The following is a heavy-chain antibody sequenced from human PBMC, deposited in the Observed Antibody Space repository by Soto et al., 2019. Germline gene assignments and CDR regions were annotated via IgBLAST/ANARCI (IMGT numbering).Heavy chain of an antibody. D-gene: IGHD3-22*01. CDR1: GFTFSSYG. V-gene: IGHV3-30*18. J-gene: IGHJ4*02. CDR3: AKGYYYDSSGYPASGY. Sequence: GGSLRLSCAASGFTFSSYGMHWVRQAPGKGLEWVAVISYDGSNKYYADSVKGRFTISRDNSKNTLYLQMNSLRAEDTAVYYCAKGYYYDSSGYPASGYWGQGTLVTVS. CDR2: ISYDGSNK.